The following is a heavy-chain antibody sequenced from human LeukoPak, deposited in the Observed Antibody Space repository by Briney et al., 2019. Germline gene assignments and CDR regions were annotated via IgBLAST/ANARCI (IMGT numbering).Heavy chain of an antibody. CDR1: GFTFSNYA. CDR2: ITGSGDTT. D-gene: IGHD2-2*01. J-gene: IGHJ4*02. Sequence: GSLRLSCAASGFTFSNYAMSWVRQAPGKGLEWVSAITGSGDTTYYAHPVKGRFTISRDNSKNTVYLQMNSLRAEDTAIYYCANRRCTSSSCYLEYWGQGTLVTVSS. CDR3: ANRRCTSSSCYLEY. V-gene: IGHV3-23*01.